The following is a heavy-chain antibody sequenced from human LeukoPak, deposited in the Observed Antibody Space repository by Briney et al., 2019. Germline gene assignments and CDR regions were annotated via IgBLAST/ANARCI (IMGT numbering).Heavy chain of an antibody. V-gene: IGHV3-21*01. D-gene: IGHD6-19*01. J-gene: IGHJ4*02. CDR2: ISSSSSYI. CDR1: GFMLSSHS. CDR3: ARGGSGWYRFDQ. Sequence: GGSLRLSCAASGFMLSSHSMNWVRQAPGKGLEWVSFISSSSSYIYYADSMKGRFTISRDNARNSLYLQMNSLRAEDTAVYYCARGGSGWYRFDQWGQGTLVTVSS.